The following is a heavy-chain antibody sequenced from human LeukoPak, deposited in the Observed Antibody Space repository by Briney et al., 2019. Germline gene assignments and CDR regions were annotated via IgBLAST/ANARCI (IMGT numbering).Heavy chain of an antibody. CDR2: IYYSGSS. V-gene: IGHV4-59*01. Sequence: SETLSLTCTVSGGSISSYYWSWLRQPPGKGLEWIGYIYYSGSSNYNPSLKSRVTISVDTSKNQFSLKLSSVTAADTAVYYCARFYHGDYGYYYMDVWGKGTTVTVSS. D-gene: IGHD4-17*01. J-gene: IGHJ6*03. CDR1: GGSISSYY. CDR3: ARFYHGDYGYYYMDV.